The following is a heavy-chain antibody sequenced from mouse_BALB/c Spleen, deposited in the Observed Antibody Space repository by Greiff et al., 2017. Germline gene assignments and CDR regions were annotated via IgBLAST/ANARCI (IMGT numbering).Heavy chain of an antibody. J-gene: IGHJ3*01. D-gene: IGHD2-1*01. V-gene: IGHV1-7*01. CDR2: INPSTGYT. CDR3: ARLGSTETY. CDR1: GYTFTSYW. Sequence: QVQLQQSGGELAKPGASVKMSCKASGYTFTSYWMHWVKQRPGQGLEWIGYINPSTGYTEYNQKFKDKATLTADKSSSTAYMQLSSLTSEDSAVYYCARLGSTETYWGQGTLVTVSA.